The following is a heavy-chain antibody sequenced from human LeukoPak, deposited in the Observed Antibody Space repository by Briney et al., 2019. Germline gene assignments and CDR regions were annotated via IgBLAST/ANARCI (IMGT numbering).Heavy chain of an antibody. J-gene: IGHJ4*02. D-gene: IGHD6-13*01. CDR3: ARGSYSSSWFEKYFFDS. Sequence: GSLRLSCAASGFSFDTYTMNWVRQAPGRGLEWVSSISGSGLYIFYADSVKGRFTISRDNAKNSLYLQMNSLRAEDTSLYFCARGSYSSSWFEKYFFDSWGQGTLVTVSA. V-gene: IGHV3-21*01. CDR1: GFSFDTYT. CDR2: ISGSGLYI.